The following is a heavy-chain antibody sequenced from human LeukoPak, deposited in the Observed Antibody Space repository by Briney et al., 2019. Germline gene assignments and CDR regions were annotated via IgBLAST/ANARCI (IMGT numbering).Heavy chain of an antibody. D-gene: IGHD2-8*01. Sequence: ASVKVSCKASGYTFTRNYMLWVRQAPGHGLEWMGIINPSDGRTRYAQNFQGRVTMIRDTSTSTVYMELSSLRSEDTAVYYCARDGASVFGSLEPDSWGQGTLVTVSS. V-gene: IGHV1-46*01. CDR1: GYTFTRNY. J-gene: IGHJ4*02. CDR2: INPSDGRT. CDR3: ARDGASVFGSLEPDS.